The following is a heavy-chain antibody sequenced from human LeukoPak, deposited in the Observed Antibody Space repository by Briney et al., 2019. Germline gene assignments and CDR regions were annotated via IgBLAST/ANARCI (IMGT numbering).Heavy chain of an antibody. CDR3: ARGDAIAAAGTLGDFYGMDV. J-gene: IGHJ6*02. V-gene: IGHV3-30*19. CDR1: GFTFSSYG. CDR2: ISYDGSNK. D-gene: IGHD6-13*01. Sequence: GGSLRLSCAASGFTFSSYGMHWVRQAPGKGLEWVAVISYDGSNKYYANSVKGRFTISRDNSKNTLYLQMNSLRAEDTAVYYCARGDAIAAAGTLGDFYGMDVWGQGTTVTVSS.